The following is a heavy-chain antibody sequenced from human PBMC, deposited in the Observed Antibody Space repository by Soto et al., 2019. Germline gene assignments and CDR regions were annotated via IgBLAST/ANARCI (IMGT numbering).Heavy chain of an antibody. CDR2: IHYSGNT. D-gene: IGHD3-10*01. CDR3: AREDTMVRGIIP. CDR1: GVSITSGDYY. Sequence: QVQLQESGPGLVKPSQTLSLTCNVSGVSITSGDYYWNWIRQPPGKGLEWIGYIHYSGNTYYNPSLKSRLTLSVDTSKNQFALRLTSVTAADTAVYYCAREDTMVRGIIPWGQGTLVTVSS. J-gene: IGHJ4*02. V-gene: IGHV4-30-4*01.